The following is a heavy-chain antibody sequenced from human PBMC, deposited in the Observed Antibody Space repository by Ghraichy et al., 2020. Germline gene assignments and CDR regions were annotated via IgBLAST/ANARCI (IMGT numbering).Heavy chain of an antibody. V-gene: IGHV4-59*01. Sequence: SENLSLTCTVSGASISSYYWSWIRQPPGKGLEWIGYMFYSGTTNQNPALKSRVTMSVDTSKNQFSLRLSSVTAADTAVYYCARVADREQYYYNYYGMDVWGQGTTVTVSS. CDR2: MFYSGTT. J-gene: IGHJ6*02. D-gene: IGHD1/OR15-1a*01. CDR3: ARVADREQYYYNYYGMDV. CDR1: GASISSYY.